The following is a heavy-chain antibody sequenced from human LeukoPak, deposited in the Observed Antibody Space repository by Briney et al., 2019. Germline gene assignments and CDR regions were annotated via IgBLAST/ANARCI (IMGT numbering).Heavy chain of an antibody. V-gene: IGHV3-21*01. Sequence: GGSLRLSCAASGFTFSSYAMSWVRQAPGKGLEWVSSISSSSSYIYYADSVKGRFTISRDNAKNSLYLQMNSLRAEDTAVYYCARDPGLWFGEEYYFDYWGQGTLVTVSS. J-gene: IGHJ4*02. CDR1: GFTFSSYA. D-gene: IGHD3-10*01. CDR3: ARDPGLWFGEEYYFDY. CDR2: ISSSSSYI.